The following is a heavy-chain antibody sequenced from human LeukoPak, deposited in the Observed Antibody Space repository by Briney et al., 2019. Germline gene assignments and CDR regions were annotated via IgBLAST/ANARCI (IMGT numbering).Heavy chain of an antibody. V-gene: IGHV4-34*01. CDR3: ARGITYYDFWVSRGYYFDY. D-gene: IGHD3-3*01. Sequence: PSETLSLTCAVYGGSFSGYYWSWIRQPPGKGLEWIGEINHSGSTNYNPSLKSRVTISVDTSKNQFSLKLSSVTAADTAVYYCARGITYYDFWVSRGYYFDYWGQGTLVTVSS. J-gene: IGHJ4*02. CDR1: GGSFSGYY. CDR2: INHSGST.